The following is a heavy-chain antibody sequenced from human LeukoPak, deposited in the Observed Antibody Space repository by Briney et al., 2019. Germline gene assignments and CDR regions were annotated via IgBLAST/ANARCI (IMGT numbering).Heavy chain of an antibody. CDR1: GDSVSSNSAT. CDR3: ARRYCSGGSCPFDY. J-gene: IGHJ4*02. CDR2: TYYRSEWYN. D-gene: IGHD2-15*01. Sequence: SQTLSLTCAISGDSVSSNSATWHWLRQSPSRGLEWLGRTYYRSEWYNDYAVSVKSRITINPDTSKNQFSLQLNSVTPEDTAVYYCARRYCSGGSCPFDYWGQGTLVTVSS. V-gene: IGHV6-1*01.